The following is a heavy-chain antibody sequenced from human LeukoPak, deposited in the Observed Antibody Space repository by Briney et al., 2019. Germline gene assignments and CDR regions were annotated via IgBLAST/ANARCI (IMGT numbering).Heavy chain of an antibody. D-gene: IGHD3-22*01. V-gene: IGHV4-39*07. J-gene: IGHJ5*02. CDR2: ISYSGTT. Sequence: SETLSLTCTVSGGSISSSSYYWGWIRQPPGKGLEWIGSISYSGTTYYNPSLKSRVTISLDMSKNQVSLKLSSATAADTAVYYCARDRLLSESSDYYPWGQGTQVTVSS. CDR1: GGSISSSSYY. CDR3: ARDRLLSESSDYYP.